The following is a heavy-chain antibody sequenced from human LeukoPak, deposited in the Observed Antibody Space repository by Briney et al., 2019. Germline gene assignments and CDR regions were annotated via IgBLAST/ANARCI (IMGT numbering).Heavy chain of an antibody. V-gene: IGHV3-30*18. J-gene: IGHJ4*02. D-gene: IGHD6-19*01. Sequence: PGGSLRLSCAASGFTFSSYGMHWVRQAPGKGLEWVAVISYDGSNKYYADSVKGRFTISRDNSKNTLYLQMNSLRAEDTAVYYRAKDGSAVAAPFDYWGQGTLVTVSS. CDR2: ISYDGSNK. CDR1: GFTFSSYG. CDR3: AKDGSAVAAPFDY.